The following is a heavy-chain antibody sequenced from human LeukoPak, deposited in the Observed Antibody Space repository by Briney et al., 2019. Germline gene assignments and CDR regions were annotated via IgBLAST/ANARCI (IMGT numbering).Heavy chain of an antibody. J-gene: IGHJ4*02. CDR1: GYTFTGYY. V-gene: IGHV1-2*02. Sequence: ASVKVSCKASGYTFTGYYMHWVRQAPGQGLEWMGWINPNSGGTNYAQKFQGRVTMTRDTSISTAYMELSRLRSDDTAVYYCASYPPAVAGTRYYWGQRTLVTVSS. CDR3: ASYPPAVAGTRYY. CDR2: INPNSGGT. D-gene: IGHD6-19*01.